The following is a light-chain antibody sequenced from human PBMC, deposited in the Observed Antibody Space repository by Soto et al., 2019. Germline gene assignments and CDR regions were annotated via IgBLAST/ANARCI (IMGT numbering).Light chain of an antibody. CDR2: ENN. Sequence: QSVLTQPPSVSAAPGQKVTISCSGSSSNIGKNYVSWYQQLPGTPPKLLIHENNKRPSGIPDRFSGSKSGTSATLGITGLQTRDEADYYCGTWDSSLGAVLFGGGTKLTVL. CDR1: SSNIGKNY. CDR3: GTWDSSLGAVL. V-gene: IGLV1-51*02. J-gene: IGLJ2*01.